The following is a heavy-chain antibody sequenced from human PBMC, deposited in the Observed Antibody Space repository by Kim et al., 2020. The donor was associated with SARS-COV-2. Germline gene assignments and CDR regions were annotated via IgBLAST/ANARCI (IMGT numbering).Heavy chain of an antibody. CDR3: ARDQISYCSSTSCHSFDY. CDR2: IYYSGST. Sequence: SETLSLTCTVSGGSISSGGYYWSWIRQHPGKGLEWIGYIYYSGSTYYNPSLKSRVTISVDTSKNQFSLKLSSVTAADTAVYYCARDQISYCSSTSCHSFDYWGQGTLVTVSS. D-gene: IGHD2-2*01. CDR1: GGSISSGGYY. V-gene: IGHV4-31*03. J-gene: IGHJ4*02.